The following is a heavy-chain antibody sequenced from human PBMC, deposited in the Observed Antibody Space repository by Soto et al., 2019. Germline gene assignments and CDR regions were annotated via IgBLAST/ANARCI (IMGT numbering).Heavy chain of an antibody. CDR2: IYHSGNT. J-gene: IGHJ5*02. Sequence: QLQLQESGSGLVRPSQTLSLTSAVSGGSISSGGYSWNWIRQPPGKGLEWIGYIYHSGNTLYNPSLKSRVTISVDKSKNQFSLKLSSVTAADTAVYYCARDQLEGNWFDPWGQGTLVTVSS. V-gene: IGHV4-30-2*01. D-gene: IGHD1-1*01. CDR3: ARDQLEGNWFDP. CDR1: GGSISSGGYS.